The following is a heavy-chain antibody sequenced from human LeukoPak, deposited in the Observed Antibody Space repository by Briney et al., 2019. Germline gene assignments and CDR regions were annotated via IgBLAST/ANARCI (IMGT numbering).Heavy chain of an antibody. V-gene: IGHV3-23*01. Sequence: GGSLRLSCAASGFTLSSYAMSWVRQAPGKGPEWVSAISGSGGSTYYADSVKGRFTISRDNSKNTLYLQMNSLRAEDTAVYYCAKVGLPDDGMDVWGQGTTVTVSS. CDR1: GFTLSSYA. CDR2: ISGSGGST. CDR3: AKVGLPDDGMDV. D-gene: IGHD2-15*01. J-gene: IGHJ6*02.